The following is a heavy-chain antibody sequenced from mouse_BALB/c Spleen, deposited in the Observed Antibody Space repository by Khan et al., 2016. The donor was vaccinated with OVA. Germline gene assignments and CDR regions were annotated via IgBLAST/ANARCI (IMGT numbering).Heavy chain of an antibody. J-gene: IGHJ3*01. V-gene: IGHV1-7*01. D-gene: IGHD1-1*01. Sequence: VQLQESGAELAKPGASVKMSCKASGYTFTSYWMHWIKQRPGQGLEWIGYINPITVYTEYNQKFKDKATLTADKSSSTAYMQLSSLTSEDSAGYYCARDYEGFAYWGQGTLVTDSA. CDR1: GYTFTSYW. CDR2: INPITVYT. CDR3: ARDYEGFAY.